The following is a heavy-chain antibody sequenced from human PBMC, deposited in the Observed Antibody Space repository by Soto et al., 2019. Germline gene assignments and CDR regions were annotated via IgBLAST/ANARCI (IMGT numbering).Heavy chain of an antibody. J-gene: IGHJ5*02. V-gene: IGHV1-46*01. CDR2: INPSGGST. CDR3: ARDPIPGYSYGSNWFDP. D-gene: IGHD5-18*01. CDR1: GYTFTSYY. Sequence: ASVKVSCKASGYTFTSYYMHWVRRAPGQGLEWMGIINPSGGSTSYAQKFQGRVTMTRDTSTSTVYMELSSLRSEDTAVYYCARDPIPGYSYGSNWFDPWGQGALVTVSS.